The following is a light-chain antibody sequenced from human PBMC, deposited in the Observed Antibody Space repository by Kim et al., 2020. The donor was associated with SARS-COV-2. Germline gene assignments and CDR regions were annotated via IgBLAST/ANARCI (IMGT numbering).Light chain of an antibody. CDR3: SSYTSSSRGV. Sequence: QSALTQPASVSGSPGQSITISCTGTSSDVGGYNYVSWYQQHPGKAPKLMIYDVSKWPSGVSNRFSGSKSGNTASLTISGLQAEDEADYYCSSYTSSSRGVFGTGTKVTVL. V-gene: IGLV2-14*01. CDR2: DVS. J-gene: IGLJ1*01. CDR1: SSDVGGYNY.